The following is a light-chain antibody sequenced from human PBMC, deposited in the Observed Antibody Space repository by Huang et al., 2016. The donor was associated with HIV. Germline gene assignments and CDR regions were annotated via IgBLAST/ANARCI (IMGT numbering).Light chain of an antibody. CDR2: YAS. CDR1: QSIGSG. Sequence: EIVLTQSPDFQSVTPKEKVTITCRASQSIGSGLHLYHQKAHQSPKLLIKYASQSISGVPSRFSGSGSGTDFTLTINGLEAEDAATYYCHQSSSLPETFGQGTKLEIK. J-gene: IGKJ2*01. CDR3: HQSSSLPET. V-gene: IGKV6-21*02.